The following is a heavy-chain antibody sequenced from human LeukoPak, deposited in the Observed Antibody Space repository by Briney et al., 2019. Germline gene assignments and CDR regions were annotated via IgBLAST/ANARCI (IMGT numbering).Heavy chain of an antibody. Sequence: GGSLRLSCAASGFTVSSNYMNWVRQAPGKGLERVSIIYSGGNTYYKDSVKGRFTISRDNSKNTLYLQMSSLRAEDTAVYYCARTLAGTVNFFDYWGQGTLVTVSS. CDR3: ARTLAGTVNFFDY. J-gene: IGHJ4*02. CDR1: GFTVSSNY. V-gene: IGHV3-53*01. D-gene: IGHD6-19*01. CDR2: IYSGGNT.